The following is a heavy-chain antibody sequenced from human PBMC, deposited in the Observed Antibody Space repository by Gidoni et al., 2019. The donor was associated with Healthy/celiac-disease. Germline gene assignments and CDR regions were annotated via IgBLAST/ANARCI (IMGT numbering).Heavy chain of an antibody. Sequence: QVPLQESGPGLVKPSETLSLTCTVSGHSLRSCYYWGWIRQPPGKGLEWIGSIYHSGSTYYNPSIKSRVTISVDTSKNQFSLKLGSVTGADTAVYYCARDWGAYYDILTGLYYIDYWGQGTLVIVSS. J-gene: IGHJ4*02. CDR3: ARDWGAYYDILTGLYYIDY. CDR1: GHSLRSCYY. CDR2: IYHSGST. D-gene: IGHD3-9*01. V-gene: IGHV4-38-2*02.